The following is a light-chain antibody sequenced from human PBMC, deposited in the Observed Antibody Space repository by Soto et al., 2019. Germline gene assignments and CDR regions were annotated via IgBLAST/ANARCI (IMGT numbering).Light chain of an antibody. V-gene: IGKV1-5*01. CDR1: QSLNSL. CDR2: DSS. J-gene: IGKJ1*01. Sequence: DIQMTHSPSTLSTSVVDRVTITFLASQSLNSLLAWYQQKPGRAPKLLIYDSSTLESGVTSRFSGSGSGTEFTLNISRLQSEDFAVYYCQQYNKWTPTVGQGT. CDR3: QQYNKWTPT.